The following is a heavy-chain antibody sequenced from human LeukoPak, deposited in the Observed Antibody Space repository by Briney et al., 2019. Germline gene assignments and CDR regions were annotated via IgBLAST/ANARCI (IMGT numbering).Heavy chain of an antibody. CDR2: ITFSSSII. CDR1: GFTFSSYS. Sequence: PGGSLRLSCAASGFTFSSYSMNWVRQAPGKGLEWVSYITFSSSIIYYADSVKGRFTISRDNAKNSLYLQMNSLRAEDTAVYYCTRTYGGFDYWGQGTLVTVSS. CDR3: TRTYGGFDY. J-gene: IGHJ4*02. V-gene: IGHV3-48*01. D-gene: IGHD3-10*01.